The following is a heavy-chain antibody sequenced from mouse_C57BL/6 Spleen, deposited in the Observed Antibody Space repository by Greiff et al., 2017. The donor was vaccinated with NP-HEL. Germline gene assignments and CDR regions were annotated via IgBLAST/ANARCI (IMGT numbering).Heavy chain of an antibody. V-gene: IGHV1-7*01. CDR2: INPSSGYT. CDR1: GYTFTSYW. J-gene: IGHJ4*01. D-gene: IGHD2-4*01. CDR3: AKGDYDYSYYYAMDY. Sequence: QVQLKQSGAELAKPGASVKLSCKASGYTFTSYWMHWVKQRPGQGLEWIGYINPSSGYTKYNQKFKDKATLTADKSSSTAYMQLSSLTYEDSAVYYCAKGDYDYSYYYAMDYWGQGTSVTVSS.